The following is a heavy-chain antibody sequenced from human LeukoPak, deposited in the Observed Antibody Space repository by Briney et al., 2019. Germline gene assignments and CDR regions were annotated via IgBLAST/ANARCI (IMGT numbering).Heavy chain of an antibody. D-gene: IGHD1-14*01. CDR3: ARDREPLHPNFDY. J-gene: IGHJ4*02. CDR1: GFTFSDYY. V-gene: IGHV3-11*01. Sequence: KSGGSLRLSCAASGFTFSDYYMSWIRQAPGKGLEWVSYISSSGSTIYYADSVKGRFTISRDNAKNSLYLQMNSLRAEDTAVYYCARDREPLHPNFDYWGQGTLVTVSS. CDR2: ISSSGSTI.